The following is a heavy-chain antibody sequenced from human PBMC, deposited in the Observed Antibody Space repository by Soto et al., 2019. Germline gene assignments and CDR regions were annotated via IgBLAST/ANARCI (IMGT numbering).Heavy chain of an antibody. D-gene: IGHD2-2*02. V-gene: IGHV5-51*01. CDR3: ARQEYCSSTSCYKVDS. J-gene: IGHJ4*02. CDR1: GNSFTSYW. CDR2: IYLGDSNT. Sequence: GESLKISCTGSGNSFTSYWIGWVRQMPGKGLEWMGIIYLGDSNTRYSPTFQGQVTISADRSISTAYLQWSSLKASDTAMYYYARQEYCSSTSCYKVDSWGQGTLVTVSS.